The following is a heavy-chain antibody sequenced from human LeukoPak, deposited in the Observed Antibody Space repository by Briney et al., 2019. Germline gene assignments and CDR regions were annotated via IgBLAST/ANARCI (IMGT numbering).Heavy chain of an antibody. CDR2: IIPILGIA. V-gene: IGHV1-69*02. J-gene: IGHJ3*02. Sequence: GASVKVSCKASGYTFTSNYMHWVRQAPGQGLEWMGRIIPILGIANYAQKFQGRVTITADKSTSTAYMELSSLRSEDTAVYYCARYRGYCSSTSCSDAFDIWGQGTMVTVSS. CDR1: GYTFTSNY. CDR3: ARYRGYCSSTSCSDAFDI. D-gene: IGHD2-2*01.